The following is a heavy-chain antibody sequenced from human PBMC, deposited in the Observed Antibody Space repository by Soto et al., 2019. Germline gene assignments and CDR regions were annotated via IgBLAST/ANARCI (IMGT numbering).Heavy chain of an antibody. V-gene: IGHV5-51*01. J-gene: IGHJ6*02. CDR1: GYSFANYW. D-gene: IGHD3-10*01. Sequence: GESLKISCQSSGYSFANYWIAWVRQMPGKGLEWVGVIYPGDSDTRYSPSFRGQVTISADKSISHVYLQWSSLKASDTAMYYCARNRLRQYYYGMDVWGQGTTVTVSS. CDR2: IYPGDSDT. CDR3: ARNRLRQYYYGMDV.